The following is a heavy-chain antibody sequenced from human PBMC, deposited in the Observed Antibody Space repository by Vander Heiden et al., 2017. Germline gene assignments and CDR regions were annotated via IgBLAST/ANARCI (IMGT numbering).Heavy chain of an antibody. V-gene: IGHV3-30*04. CDR3: ASTHYYGSGSYFAFDI. Sequence: QVQLVESGGGVVQPGRSLRLSCAASGSTFSSYAMHWVRQAPGKGLEWVAVISYDGSNKYYADSVKGRFTISRDNSKNTLYLQMNSLRAEDTAVYYCASTHYYGSGSYFAFDIWGQGTMVTVSS. CDR2: ISYDGSNK. D-gene: IGHD3-10*01. CDR1: GSTFSSYA. J-gene: IGHJ3*02.